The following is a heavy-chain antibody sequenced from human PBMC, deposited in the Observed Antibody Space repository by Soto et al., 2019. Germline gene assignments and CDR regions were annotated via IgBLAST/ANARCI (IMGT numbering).Heavy chain of an antibody. Sequence: QVQLQQWGAGLLKPSETLSLTCAVYGGSFSGYYWSWIRQPPGKGLEWIGEINQSGSTNYNPSLKSRVTISVDTSKNQFSLKLSSVTAADMAVYYCARTYSSSWSPFDYWGQGTLVTVSS. CDR2: INQSGST. D-gene: IGHD6-13*01. CDR1: GGSFSGYY. V-gene: IGHV4-34*01. CDR3: ARTYSSSWSPFDY. J-gene: IGHJ4*02.